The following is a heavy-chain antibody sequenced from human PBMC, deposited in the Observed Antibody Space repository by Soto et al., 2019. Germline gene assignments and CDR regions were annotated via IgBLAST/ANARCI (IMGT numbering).Heavy chain of an antibody. V-gene: IGHV3-30-3*01. CDR2: ISYDGGTK. CDR3: AGKFHYDSGTYLFDLDY. Sequence: QVQLVESGGGVVQPGRSLRLSCAASGFTFSNYAVHWVRQAPGKGLEWVAVISYDGGTKNYADSVKGRFTISRDNSRNTLYLHMNSLRVEDTAVYYCAGKFHYDSGTYLFDLDYWGQGTLVTVSS. D-gene: IGHD3-10*01. CDR1: GFTFSNYA. J-gene: IGHJ4*02.